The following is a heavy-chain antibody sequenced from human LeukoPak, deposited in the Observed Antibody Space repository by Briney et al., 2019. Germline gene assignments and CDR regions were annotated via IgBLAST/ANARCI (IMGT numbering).Heavy chain of an antibody. V-gene: IGHV3-30*04. CDR3: ARLAKP. CDR1: GFTFSSYA. J-gene: IGHJ5*02. CDR2: ISYDGSNK. Sequence: PGGSLRLSCAASGFTFSSYAMHWVRQAPGKGLEWVAVISYDGSNKYYADSVKGRFTISRDNSKNTLYLQMNSLRAEDTAVYYCARLAKPWGQGTLVTVSS.